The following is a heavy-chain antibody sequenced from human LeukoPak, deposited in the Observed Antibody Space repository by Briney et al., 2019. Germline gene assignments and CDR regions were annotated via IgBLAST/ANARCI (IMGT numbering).Heavy chain of an antibody. CDR2: IKQDGSKK. V-gene: IGHV3-7*01. J-gene: IGHJ4*02. CDR3: ARDFAAAVG. D-gene: IGHD6-13*01. Sequence: PAGSLTLSCATSGCTFSDYRMSWVRQAPGKGLEWMANIKQDGSKKHNLDSVNRLFTISSANAKNSLYLQMNIPTAEATVIYCSARDFAAAVGWGQGPRVSVSS. CDR1: GCTFSDYR.